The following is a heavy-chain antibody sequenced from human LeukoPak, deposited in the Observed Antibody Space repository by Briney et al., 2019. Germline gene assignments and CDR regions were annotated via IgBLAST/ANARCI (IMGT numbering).Heavy chain of an antibody. J-gene: IGHJ3*02. D-gene: IGHD5-24*01. Sequence: SETLSLTCTVSGGSISSYYWSWIRQPPGKGLEWIGYIHYSGSTNYNPSLKSRVIISVDTSKNQFSLKLSSVTAADTAVYYCAREAREGQVFEIWGQGTMVTVSS. CDR2: IHYSGST. V-gene: IGHV4-59*01. CDR1: GGSISSYY. CDR3: AREAREGQVFEI.